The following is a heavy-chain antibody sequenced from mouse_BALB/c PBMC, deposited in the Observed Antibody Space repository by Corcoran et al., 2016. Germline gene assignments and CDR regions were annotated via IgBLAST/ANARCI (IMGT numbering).Heavy chain of an antibody. D-gene: IGHD2-14*01. V-gene: IGHV1-18*01. Sequence: EVLLQQSGPELVKPGASVKIPCKASGYTFTDYNMDWVKQSHGKSLEWIGDINPNNGGTIYNQKFKGKATLTVDKSSSTAYMELRSLTSDDTAVYYCARYDYSMDYWGQGTSVTVSS. CDR1: GYTFTDYN. J-gene: IGHJ4*01. CDR3: ARYDYSMDY. CDR2: INPNNGGT.